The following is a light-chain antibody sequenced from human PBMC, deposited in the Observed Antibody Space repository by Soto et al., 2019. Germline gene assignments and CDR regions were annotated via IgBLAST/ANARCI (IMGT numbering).Light chain of an antibody. V-gene: IGLV2-11*01. CDR1: SSDFGGYSY. J-gene: IGLJ1*01. Sequence: QSALTQPRSVSGSPGQSITISCSGTSSDFGGYSYVSWYQQHPGKAPKLIIYDVTKRPSGVPDRFSGSKSGNTASLTISGLQAEDEADYYCCSYAGRYTPYVFATGTKVTVL. CDR3: CSYAGRYTPYV. CDR2: DVT.